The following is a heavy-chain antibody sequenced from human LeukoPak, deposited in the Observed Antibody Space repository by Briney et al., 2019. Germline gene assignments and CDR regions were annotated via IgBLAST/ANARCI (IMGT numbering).Heavy chain of an antibody. CDR2: INHSGST. J-gene: IGHJ4*02. CDR1: GGSFSGYY. Sequence: SETLSLTCAVYGGSFSGYYWSWIRQPPGKGLEWIGEINHSGSTNYNPSLKSRVTISVDTSKNQFSLKLSSVTAADTAVYYCARGDSRRYCSSTSCYPRQTTRLWFHYWGQGPLVTVSS. V-gene: IGHV4-34*01. CDR3: ARGDSRRYCSSTSCYPRQTTRLWFHY. D-gene: IGHD2-2*01.